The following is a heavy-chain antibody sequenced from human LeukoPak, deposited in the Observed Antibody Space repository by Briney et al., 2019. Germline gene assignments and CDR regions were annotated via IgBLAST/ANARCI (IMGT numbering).Heavy chain of an antibody. Sequence: GGSLRLSCAASGFTFSTYAMSWVRQAPGKGLEWVSSISSSSSYIYYADSVKGRFTISRDNAKNSLYLQMNSLRAEDTAVYYCARGSTVPGYWGQGTLVTVSS. CDR3: ARGSTVPGY. CDR1: GFTFSTYA. J-gene: IGHJ4*02. V-gene: IGHV3-21*01. D-gene: IGHD4-17*01. CDR2: ISSSSSYI.